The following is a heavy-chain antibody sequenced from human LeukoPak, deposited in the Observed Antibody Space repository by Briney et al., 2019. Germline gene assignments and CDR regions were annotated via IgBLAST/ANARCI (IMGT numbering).Heavy chain of an antibody. CDR2: INPSGGST. Sequence: ASVKVSCKASGYTFTGYYMHWVRQAPGQGLEWMGIINPSGGSTSYAQKFQGRVTMTRDTSTSTVYMELSSLRSEDTAVYYCARSSGDYYDSSGYPIISGFDYWGQGTLVTVSS. D-gene: IGHD3-22*01. CDR1: GYTFTGYY. J-gene: IGHJ4*02. V-gene: IGHV1-46*01. CDR3: ARSSGDYYDSSGYPIISGFDY.